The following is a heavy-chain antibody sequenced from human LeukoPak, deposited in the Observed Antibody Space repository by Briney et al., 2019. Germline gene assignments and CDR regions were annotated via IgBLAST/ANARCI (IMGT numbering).Heavy chain of an antibody. J-gene: IGHJ4*02. V-gene: IGHV3-30*18. CDR3: AKVTGGGFDY. Sequence: GGSLGLSCAASGFTFSSFGVHWVRQAPGKGLEWVAVISYDGSNTYYADSVKGRFTISRDNSKDTLYLQMNSLRAEDTAVYYCAKVTGGGFDYWGQGTLVTVSS. D-gene: IGHD3-16*01. CDR2: ISYDGSNT. CDR1: GFTFSSFG.